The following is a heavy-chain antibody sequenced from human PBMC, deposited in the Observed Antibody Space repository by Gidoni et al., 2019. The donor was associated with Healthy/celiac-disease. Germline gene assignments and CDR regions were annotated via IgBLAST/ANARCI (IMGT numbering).Heavy chain of an antibody. V-gene: IGHV4-30-4*01. Sequence: QVQLQESGPGLVKPSQPLSLTCTVSGGSIRSGDYYWSWIRQPPGKGLEWIGCIYYSGSTYYNPSLKSRVTISVDTSKNQFSLKLSSVTAADTAVYYCARRSSTFYYYYYGMDVWGQGTTVTVSS. CDR1: GGSIRSGDYY. CDR2: IYYSGST. D-gene: IGHD2-2*01. J-gene: IGHJ6*02. CDR3: ARRSSTFYYYYYGMDV.